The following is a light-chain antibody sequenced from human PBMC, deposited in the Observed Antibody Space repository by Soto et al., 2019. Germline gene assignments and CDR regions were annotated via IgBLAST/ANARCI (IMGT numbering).Light chain of an antibody. CDR1: QSVSSY. CDR2: DAS. V-gene: IGKV3-11*01. CDR3: QQRSNWPPIT. Sequence: EIMLTQCPATLSLSPGERATLSCRASQSVSSYLLCYQKKPGQAPRLLVYDASNRAAGIPARFSGSGSGTDFTLNISSLETEDFAVYYCQQRSNWPPITFGQGTRLEIK. J-gene: IGKJ5*01.